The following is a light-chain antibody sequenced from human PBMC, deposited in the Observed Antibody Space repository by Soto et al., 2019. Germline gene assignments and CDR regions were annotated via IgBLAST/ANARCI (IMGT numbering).Light chain of an antibody. J-gene: IGKJ4*01. CDR3: QQYTNWPLT. CDR2: AAS. V-gene: IGKV3-15*01. CDR1: QSVSSN. Sequence: EIVMTQSPATLSVPPGERATLSCRASQSVSSNLAWYHQKPGQAPRVLIYAASTRATGIPARFSGSGSGTAFTLTIGSLQSEDFAVYYCQQYTNWPLTFGGGTKVEIK.